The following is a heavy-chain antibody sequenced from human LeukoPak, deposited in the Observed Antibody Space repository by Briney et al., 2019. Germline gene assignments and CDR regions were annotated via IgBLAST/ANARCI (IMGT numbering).Heavy chain of an antibody. CDR2: VSYSGTV. CDR3: ARIKGVIRGYSYGYGWFDP. J-gene: IGHJ5*02. D-gene: IGHD5-18*01. Sequence: SETLSLTCTVSGVSISSDDYFWGWIRQSPGKGLEWIASVSYSGTVYYNPSLESRVTISLDTSKNQFSLTMNSVTAADTAVYYCARIKGVIRGYSYGYGWFDPWGQGTLVTVSS. CDR1: GVSISSDDYF. V-gene: IGHV4-39*07.